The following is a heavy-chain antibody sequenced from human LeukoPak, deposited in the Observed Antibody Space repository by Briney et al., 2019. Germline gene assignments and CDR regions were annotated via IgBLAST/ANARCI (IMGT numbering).Heavy chain of an antibody. J-gene: IGHJ4*02. CDR1: GFTFSTFS. D-gene: IGHD3-16*01. CDR3: AKGSWGDN. Sequence: GGSQRLSCAAPGFTFSTFSMTWVRHSAGKGLQCVASMKVDGSEYYLDSVKGRFTISRDNAKNSLYLQMNDLRVEDTAVYYCAKGSWGDNWGQGTLVTVSS. V-gene: IGHV3-7*05. CDR2: MKVDGSE.